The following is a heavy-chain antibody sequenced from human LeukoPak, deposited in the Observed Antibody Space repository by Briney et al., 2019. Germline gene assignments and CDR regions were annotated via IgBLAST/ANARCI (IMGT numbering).Heavy chain of an antibody. V-gene: IGHV1-69*04. CDR1: GGTFSSYA. CDR3: ARDPPHYYDSSGYPPNRDDY. Sequence: VASVKVSCKASGGTFSSYAISWVRQAPGQGREWMGRIIPILGIEKYAQKFQGRVTITADKSTSTAYMELSSLRSEDTGVYYCARDPPHYYDSSGYPPNRDDYWGQGTLVTVSS. D-gene: IGHD3-22*01. CDR2: IIPILGIE. J-gene: IGHJ4*02.